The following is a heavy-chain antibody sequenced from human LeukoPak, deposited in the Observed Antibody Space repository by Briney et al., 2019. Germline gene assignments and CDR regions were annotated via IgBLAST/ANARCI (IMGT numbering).Heavy chain of an antibody. D-gene: IGHD6-19*01. J-gene: IGHJ4*02. CDR3: ARYSSGWYHGPPEDY. V-gene: IGHV1-2*06. CDR1: RYTFTGYY. CDR2: INPNSGGT. Sequence: ASVKVSCKASRYTFTGYYMHWVRQAPGQGLEWMGRINPNSGGTNYAQKFQGRVTMTRDTSISTAYMELSRLRSDDTAVYYCARYSSGWYHGPPEDYWGQGTLVTVSS.